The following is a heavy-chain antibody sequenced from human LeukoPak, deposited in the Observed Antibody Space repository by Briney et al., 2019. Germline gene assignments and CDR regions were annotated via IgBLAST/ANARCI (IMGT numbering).Heavy chain of an antibody. V-gene: IGHV4-34*01. J-gene: IGHJ4*02. Sequence: PSETLSLTCAVYGGSFSGYYWSWIRQPPGKGLEWIGEINHSGSTNYNPSLKSRVTISVDTSKNQFSLKLSSVTAADTAVYYCARLDVGYYDSSGYYSVLWGQGTLVTVSS. CDR2: INHSGST. CDR1: GGSFSGYY. CDR3: ARLDVGYYDSSGYYSVL. D-gene: IGHD3-22*01.